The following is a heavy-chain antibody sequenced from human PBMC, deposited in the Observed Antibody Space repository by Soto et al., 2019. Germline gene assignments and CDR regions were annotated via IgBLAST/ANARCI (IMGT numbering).Heavy chain of an antibody. J-gene: IGHJ4*02. CDR3: AREGLGEDYYDSSGYPFDY. V-gene: IGHV3-33*01. Sequence: QVQLVESGGGVVQPGRSLRLSCAASGFTFSSYGMHWVRQAPGKGLEWVAVLWYDGSNKYYADSVKGRFTISRDNSKNTLYLQMNSLRAEDTAVYYCAREGLGEDYYDSSGYPFDYWGQGTLVTVSS. D-gene: IGHD3-22*01. CDR2: LWYDGSNK. CDR1: GFTFSSYG.